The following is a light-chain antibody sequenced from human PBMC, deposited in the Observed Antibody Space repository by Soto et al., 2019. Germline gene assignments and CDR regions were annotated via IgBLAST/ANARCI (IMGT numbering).Light chain of an antibody. CDR3: QQYGISPT. V-gene: IGKV3-20*01. J-gene: IGKJ1*01. CDR1: HSVSSNY. CDR2: DVS. Sequence: EIVLTQSPGTLSLSPGERATLSCRSSHSVSSNYLAWYQQKPGQAPRLLIYDVSSRATGIPDRFSGSGSGKDFTPTISRREPVVFAVYYCQQYGISPTFGQGTKVKIK.